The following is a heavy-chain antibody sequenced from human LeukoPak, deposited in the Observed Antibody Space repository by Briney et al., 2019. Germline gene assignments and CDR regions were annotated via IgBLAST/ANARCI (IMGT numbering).Heavy chain of an antibody. V-gene: IGHV4-34*01. CDR2: INHSGST. D-gene: IGHD1-20*01. CDR1: GGSFSGYY. CDR3: ARDSYNWNVDAFDP. J-gene: IGHJ5*02. Sequence: SETLSLTCAVYGGSFSGYYWSWIRQPPGKGLEWIGEINHSGSTNYNPSLKSRVTISVDTSKNQFSLKLSSVTAADTAIYYCARDSYNWNVDAFDPWGQGTLVTVSS.